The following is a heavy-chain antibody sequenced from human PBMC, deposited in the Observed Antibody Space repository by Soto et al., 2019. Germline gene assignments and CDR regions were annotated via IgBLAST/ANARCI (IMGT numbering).Heavy chain of an antibody. CDR2: IFVDSSTI. D-gene: IGHD3-9*01. CDR3: ARDRDWAFDY. CDR1: GFTFSSYS. J-gene: IGHJ4*02. Sequence: GSLRLSCVASGFTFSSYSIVWVRQAPGKGLEWLSYIFVDSSTIYYADSVKGRFTVSRDNAHNSLFLLMNSLRAEDTAVYYCARDRDWAFDYWGRGTLVTVSS. V-gene: IGHV3-48*04.